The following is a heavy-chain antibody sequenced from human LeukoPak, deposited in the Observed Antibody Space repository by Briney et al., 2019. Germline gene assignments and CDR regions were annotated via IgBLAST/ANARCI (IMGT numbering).Heavy chain of an antibody. CDR3: AKSNGYGLVDI. J-gene: IGHJ3*02. D-gene: IGHD3-10*01. V-gene: IGHV4-59*12. Sequence: PSETLSLTCTVSGGYISSYYWSWIRQPPGKGLEWIGYIYYPGSTNYNPSLKSRVTISLDTSRNQFSLKLNSVTAADTAVYYCAKSNGYGLVDIWGQGTMVTVSS. CDR2: IYYPGST. CDR1: GGYISSYY.